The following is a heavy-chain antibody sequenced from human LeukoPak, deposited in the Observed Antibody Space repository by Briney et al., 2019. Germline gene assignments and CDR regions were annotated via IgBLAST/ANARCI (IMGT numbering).Heavy chain of an antibody. J-gene: IGHJ4*02. V-gene: IGHV3-30*18. CDR2: ISYDGSNK. CDR1: GFTFSSYG. Sequence: GGSLRLSCAASGFTFSSYGMHWVRQAPGKGLEWVAVISYDGSNKYYADSVKGRFTISRDNSKNTLYLQMNSLRAEDTAVYCCAKTGRYSYGLCDYWGQGTLVTVSS. D-gene: IGHD5-18*01. CDR3: AKTGRYSYGLCDY.